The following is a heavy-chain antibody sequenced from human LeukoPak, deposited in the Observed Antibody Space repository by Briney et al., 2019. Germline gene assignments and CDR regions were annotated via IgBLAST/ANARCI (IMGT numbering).Heavy chain of an antibody. CDR3: ARDGASAGYYGFDI. D-gene: IGHD3-22*01. Sequence: GGSLRLSCAASGLTVSSSYMSWVRQAPGKGLEWVSIIYNDGSTYYADSMKGRFTISRDNSKNTLYLQMNSLRAEDTAVYYCARDGASAGYYGFDIWGQGTMVTVS. CDR2: IYNDGST. CDR1: GLTVSSSY. V-gene: IGHV3-53*01. J-gene: IGHJ3*02.